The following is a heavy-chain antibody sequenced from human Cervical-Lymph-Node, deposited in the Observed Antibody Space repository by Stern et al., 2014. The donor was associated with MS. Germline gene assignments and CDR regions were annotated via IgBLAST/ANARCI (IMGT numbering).Heavy chain of an antibody. CDR2: IWHDGNTK. D-gene: IGHD2-15*01. CDR1: GFTFSAYG. J-gene: IGHJ4*02. CDR3: AGAGEVGYCSGGSCFPFDY. V-gene: IGHV3-33*01. Sequence: QVQLVESGGGVVQPGGSLRVSCAASGFTFSAYGMHWVRQAPGKGLEWVALIWHDGNTKYYADSVKGRFTISRDNSRNTLYLQMSSLRAEDTAVYYCAGAGEVGYCSGGSCFPFDYWGQGTLVTVSS.